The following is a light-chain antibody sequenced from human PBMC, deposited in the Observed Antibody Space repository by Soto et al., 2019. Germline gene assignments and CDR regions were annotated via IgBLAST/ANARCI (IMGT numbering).Light chain of an antibody. Sequence: DIQMTQSPSAMSASVGDRVTITCRASQDITNYLVWFQQKPGKVPQRLIYEASTLHTGVPSRFSGGGSGTQFTLTISSLQPEDFATYYCLQNSDFPWTFGQGPKVEIK. CDR3: LQNSDFPWT. V-gene: IGKV1-17*03. CDR2: EAS. J-gene: IGKJ1*01. CDR1: QDITNY.